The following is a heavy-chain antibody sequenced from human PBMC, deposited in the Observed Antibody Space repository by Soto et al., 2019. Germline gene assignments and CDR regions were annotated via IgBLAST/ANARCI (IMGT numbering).Heavy chain of an antibody. CDR2: IWYDGSNK. CDR3: ARVGERAVAAPGDAFDI. Sequence: QVQLVESGGGVVQPGRSLRLSCAAFGFTFSSYGMHWVRQAPGKGLEWVAVIWYDGSNKYYADSVKGRFTISRDNSKNTLYLQMNSLRAEDTAVYYCARVGERAVAAPGDAFDIWGQGTMVTVSS. J-gene: IGHJ3*02. D-gene: IGHD6-19*01. CDR1: GFTFSSYG. V-gene: IGHV3-33*01.